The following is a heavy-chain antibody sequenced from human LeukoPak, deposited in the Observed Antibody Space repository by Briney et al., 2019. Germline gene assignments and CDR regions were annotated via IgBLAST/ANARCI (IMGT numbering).Heavy chain of an antibody. V-gene: IGHV4-39*07. CDR2: IYYSGST. CDR1: GGSISSSSYY. CDR3: ARDGGGGPTL. D-gene: IGHD3-16*01. J-gene: IGHJ4*02. Sequence: PSETLSLTCTVSGGSISSSSYYWGWIRQPPGKGLEWIGSIYYSGSTYYNPSLKSRVTISVDTSKNQFSLKLSSVTAADTAVYYCARDGGGGPTLWGQGTLVTVSS.